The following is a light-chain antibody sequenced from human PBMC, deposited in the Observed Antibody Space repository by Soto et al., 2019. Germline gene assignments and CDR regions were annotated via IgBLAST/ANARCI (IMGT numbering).Light chain of an antibody. CDR2: GAS. J-gene: IGKJ1*01. Sequence: VFTQSPSPLSLSPGESAPLSCRASQSVSSSYLAWYQQKPGQAPRLLIYGASSRATGIPDRFSGSGSGTDFTLTITRLEPEDFAVYYCQQYGNSPRTFGQGTKVDIK. CDR1: QSVSSSY. V-gene: IGKV3-20*01. CDR3: QQYGNSPRT.